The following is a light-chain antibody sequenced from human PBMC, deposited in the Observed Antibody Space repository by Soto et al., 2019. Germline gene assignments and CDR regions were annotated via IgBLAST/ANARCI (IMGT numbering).Light chain of an antibody. V-gene: IGKV3-20*01. Sequence: EFVLTQSPGTLSLSPGERATLSCRASQSVSSYLAWYQQKPGQAPRLLIYGGSSRATGIPVRFSGSGSGTDFTLTITSLRAEDVAVYYCQHYYSAPPWTFGPGTKVDIK. CDR3: QHYYSAPPWT. CDR2: GGS. CDR1: QSVSSY. J-gene: IGKJ1*01.